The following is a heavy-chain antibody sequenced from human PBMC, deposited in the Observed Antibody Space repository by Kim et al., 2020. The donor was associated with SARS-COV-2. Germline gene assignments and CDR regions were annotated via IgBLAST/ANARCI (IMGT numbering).Heavy chain of an antibody. D-gene: IGHD6-13*01. V-gene: IGHV4-34*01. CDR2: INHIVST. J-gene: IGHJ6*01. CDR1: GGSFSGYY. CDR3: ARGRSSWYGIYYYGMEV. Sequence: SETLSLTCAVYGGSFSGYYWSWIRQPPGKGLEWIGEINHIVSTNYNPSLKSRVTISVDTSKNQFSLNLSSVTAADTAVYYCARGRSSWYGIYYYGMEVWG.